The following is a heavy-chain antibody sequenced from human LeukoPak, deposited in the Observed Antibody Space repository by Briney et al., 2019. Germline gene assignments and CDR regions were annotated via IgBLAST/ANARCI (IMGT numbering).Heavy chain of an antibody. Sequence: PGGSLRLSCAASGFTFSSYAMSWVRQAPGKGLEWVSAISGSGGSTYYADSVRGRFTISRDNSKNTLYLQMNSLRAEDTAVYYCAKVVAVAGIAFDYWGQGTLVTVSS. D-gene: IGHD6-19*01. CDR1: GFTFSSYA. J-gene: IGHJ4*02. CDR3: AKVVAVAGIAFDY. V-gene: IGHV3-23*01. CDR2: ISGSGGST.